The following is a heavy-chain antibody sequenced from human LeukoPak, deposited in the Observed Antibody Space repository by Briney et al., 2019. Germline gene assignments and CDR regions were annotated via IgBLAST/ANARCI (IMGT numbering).Heavy chain of an antibody. V-gene: IGHV4-39*07. CDR2: IYYSGST. CDR1: GGSISSSGYY. Sequence: SETLSLTCTVSGGSISSSGYYWGWIRQPPGRGLEWIGSIYYSGSTNYNPSLKSRVTISVDTSKNQFSLKLSSVTAADTAVYYCARDYGGNSVPLWFDPWGQGTLVTVSS. J-gene: IGHJ5*02. D-gene: IGHD4-23*01. CDR3: ARDYGGNSVPLWFDP.